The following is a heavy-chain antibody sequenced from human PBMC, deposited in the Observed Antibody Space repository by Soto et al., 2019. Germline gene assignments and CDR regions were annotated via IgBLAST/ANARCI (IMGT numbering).Heavy chain of an antibody. V-gene: IGHV3-48*01. Sequence: GGSLRLSCAASGFTFSSYSMNWVRQAPGKGLEWVSYISSSSSTIYYADSVKGRFTISRENAKNSLYLQMNSLRAEDTAVYYCARDEVGCSSTSCYYYYYMDVWGKGTTVTVSS. D-gene: IGHD2-2*01. CDR2: ISSSSSTI. CDR1: GFTFSSYS. CDR3: ARDEVGCSSTSCYYYYYMDV. J-gene: IGHJ6*03.